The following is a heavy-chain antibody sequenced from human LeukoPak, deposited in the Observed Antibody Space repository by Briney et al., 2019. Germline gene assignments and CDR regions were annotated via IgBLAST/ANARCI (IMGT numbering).Heavy chain of an antibody. CDR1: GFTFSSYE. J-gene: IGHJ4*02. D-gene: IGHD3-22*01. V-gene: IGHV3-48*03. Sequence: GGSLRLSCAASGFTFSSYEMNWVRQAPGKGLEWVSYISNSGSTIYYADSVKGRFTISRDNAKNSLYLQMNSLRAEDTAVYYCARDIDDSSGYSYFDYWGQGTLVTVSS. CDR2: ISNSGSTI. CDR3: ARDIDDSSGYSYFDY.